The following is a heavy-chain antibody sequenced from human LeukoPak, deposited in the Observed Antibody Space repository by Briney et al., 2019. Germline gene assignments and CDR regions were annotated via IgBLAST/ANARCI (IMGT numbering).Heavy chain of an antibody. CDR1: GYTFTRYG. J-gene: IGHJ4*02. Sequence: ASVKASCKASGYTFTRYGISWVRQAPGQGLEWMGWISAYNGNTNTAQTLQGRVTMNTDTSRTTAHMELTSRPPRERAGINCARGVDLDYWGQGTLVTVSS. CDR2: ISAYNGNT. CDR3: ARGVDLDY. D-gene: IGHD3-10*01. V-gene: IGHV1-18*01.